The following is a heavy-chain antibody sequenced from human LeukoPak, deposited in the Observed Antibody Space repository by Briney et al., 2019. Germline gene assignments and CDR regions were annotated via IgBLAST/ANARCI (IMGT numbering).Heavy chain of an antibody. CDR2: IYYSGST. D-gene: IGHD1-26*01. Sequence: SETLSLTCTVSGGSISSYYWSWIRQPPGKGLGWIGYIYYSGSTNYNPSLKSRVTISVDTSKNQFSLKLSSVTAADTAVYYCARGNSGSYDIPYWYFDLWGRGTLSLSPQ. CDR1: GGSISSYY. V-gene: IGHV4-59*01. CDR3: ARGNSGSYDIPYWYFDL. J-gene: IGHJ2*01.